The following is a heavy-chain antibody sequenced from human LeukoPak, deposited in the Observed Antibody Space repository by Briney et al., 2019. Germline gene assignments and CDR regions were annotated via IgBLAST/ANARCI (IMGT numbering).Heavy chain of an antibody. CDR3: AKHMRATNTYSFFGLDV. Sequence: GGSLRLSCAATGFTFKDYGMHWVRQPLGKGLEWVSSINWNGGGTDYADSVKGRFAISRDNAKNSLYLQLSSLRPEDTALYYCAKHMRATNTYSFFGLDVSGQGTTVTVSS. J-gene: IGHJ6*02. CDR1: GFTFKDYG. D-gene: IGHD1-26*01. CDR2: INWNGGGT. V-gene: IGHV3-9*01.